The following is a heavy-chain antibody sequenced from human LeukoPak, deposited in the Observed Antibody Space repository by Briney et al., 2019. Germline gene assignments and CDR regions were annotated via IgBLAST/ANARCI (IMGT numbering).Heavy chain of an antibody. CDR3: ARENLRYCSSTSCQKGFDY. Sequence: SETLSLTCTVSGGSISHYFWSWIRQPPGKALEWIGYIYYSGSTYYNPSLKGRVTISVDTSKNQFSLKLSSVTAADTAVYYCARENLRYCSSTSCQKGFDYWGQGTLVTVSS. CDR1: GGSISHYF. CDR2: IYYSGST. J-gene: IGHJ4*02. V-gene: IGHV4-59*12. D-gene: IGHD2-2*01.